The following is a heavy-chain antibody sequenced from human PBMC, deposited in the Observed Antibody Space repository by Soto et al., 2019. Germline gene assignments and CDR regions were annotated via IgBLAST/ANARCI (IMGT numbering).Heavy chain of an antibody. CDR3: ARVQTEKNYYGMDV. J-gene: IGHJ6*02. V-gene: IGHV3-11*06. CDR2: ISSSSSYT. CDR1: GFTFSDYY. Sequence: GGSLRLSYAASGFTFSDYYMSWIRQAPGKGLEWVSYISSSSSYTNYADSVKGRFTISRDNAKNSLYLQMNSLRAEDTAVYYCARVQTEKNYYGMDVWGQGTTVTLSS.